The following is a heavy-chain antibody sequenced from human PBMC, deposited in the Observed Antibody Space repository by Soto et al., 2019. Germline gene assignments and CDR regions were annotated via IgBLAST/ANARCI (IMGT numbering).Heavy chain of an antibody. J-gene: IGHJ3*02. D-gene: IGHD1-26*01. CDR1: GYTFTSYY. V-gene: IGHV1-46*01. CDR2: INPSGDST. CDR3: AGDRGSSAFDI. Sequence: QVQLVQSGAEVKQPGASVKVSCKASGYTFTSYYIHWVRQAPGQGLEWMGIINPSGDSTTYAHKFQGRVTMTRDTSTSTVYMELSSLRSEDTAVYYCAGDRGSSAFDIWGQGTLVTVSS.